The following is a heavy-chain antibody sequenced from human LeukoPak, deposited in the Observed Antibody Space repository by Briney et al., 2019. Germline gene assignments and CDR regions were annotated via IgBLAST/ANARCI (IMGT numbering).Heavy chain of an antibody. CDR1: GYSSTYVFTTYP. J-gene: IGHJ5*02. Sequence: ASVQVSFKASGYSSTYVFTTYPIHWVRQAPGQGLEWLGMINLRGDATIYAQKFQGRVTMTSDSSTTTVYMELSSLKSEDTGLYYCARKWSSRDWFDPWGQGTLVTVSS. CDR3: ARKWSSRDWFDP. CDR2: INLRGDAT. D-gene: IGHD2-8*01. V-gene: IGHV1-46*01.